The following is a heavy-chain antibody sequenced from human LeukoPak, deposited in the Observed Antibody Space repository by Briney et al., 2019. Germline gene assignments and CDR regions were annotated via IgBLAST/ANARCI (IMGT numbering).Heavy chain of an antibody. J-gene: IGHJ4*02. D-gene: IGHD6-19*01. CDR3: AKDFYRAVAGSIGF. CDR2: ISWNSGSI. Sequence: GRSLRLSCAASGFTFDDYAMHWVRQAPGKGLEWVSGISWNSGSIGYADSVKGRFTISRDNAKKSLYLQMNSLRAEDTALYYCAKDFYRAVAGSIGFWGQGILVTVSS. V-gene: IGHV3-9*01. CDR1: GFTFDDYA.